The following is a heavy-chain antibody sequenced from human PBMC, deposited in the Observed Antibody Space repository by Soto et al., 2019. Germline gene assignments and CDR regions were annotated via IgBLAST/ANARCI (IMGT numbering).Heavy chain of an antibody. Sequence: GGSLRLSCAASGFTFSRYSMNWVRQAPGKGLEWISYISSTYEIHYIDSEEGRFTVSRDNAKNSLFLQMNNLRAEDTAVYFCARDLDWSFDYWGQGT. CDR1: GFTFSRYS. V-gene: IGHV3-48*01. J-gene: IGHJ4*02. CDR3: ARDLDWSFDY. CDR2: ISSTYEI. D-gene: IGHD3-9*01.